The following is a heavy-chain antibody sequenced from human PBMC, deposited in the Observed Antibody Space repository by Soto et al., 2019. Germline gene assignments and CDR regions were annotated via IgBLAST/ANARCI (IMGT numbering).Heavy chain of an antibody. CDR2: INPNSGGT. CDR3: ARDLIVVVVAASWYFDY. CDR1: GYTFTGHY. J-gene: IGHJ4*02. Sequence: ASVKVSCKASGYTFTGHYMHWVRQAPGQGLEWMGWINPNSGGTNYAQKFQGRVTMTRDTSISTAYMELSRLRSDDTAVYYCARDLIVVVVAASWYFDYWGQGTLVTVSS. V-gene: IGHV1-2*02. D-gene: IGHD2-15*01.